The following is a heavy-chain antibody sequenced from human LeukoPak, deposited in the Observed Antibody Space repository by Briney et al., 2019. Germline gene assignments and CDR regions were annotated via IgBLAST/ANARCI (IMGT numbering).Heavy chain of an antibody. J-gene: IGHJ4*02. V-gene: IGHV4-59*11. CDR3: ARGYGGYDWVFES. Sequence: SETLSLTCTVSGGSISSHYWSWIRQPPGKGLEWIGYIYYSGSTNYNPALKSRVTVSVDTSKNQFSLKLTSVTAADTAVYYCARGYGGYDWVFESWGQGTLVTVSS. CDR1: GGSISSHY. D-gene: IGHD5-12*01. CDR2: IYYSGST.